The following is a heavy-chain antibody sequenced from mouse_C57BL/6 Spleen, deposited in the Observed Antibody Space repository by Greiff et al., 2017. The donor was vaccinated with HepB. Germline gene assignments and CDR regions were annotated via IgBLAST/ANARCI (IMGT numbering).Heavy chain of an antibody. CDR1: GYTFTSYW. V-gene: IGHV1-64*01. D-gene: IGHD4-1*02. Sequence: QVQLKQPGAELVKPGASVKLSCKASGYTFTSYWMHWVKQRPGQGLEWIGMIHPNSGSTNYNEKFKSKATLTVDKSSSTAYMQLSSLTSEDSAVYYCARFNWDDFDYWGQGTTLTVSS. J-gene: IGHJ2*01. CDR2: IHPNSGST. CDR3: ARFNWDDFDY.